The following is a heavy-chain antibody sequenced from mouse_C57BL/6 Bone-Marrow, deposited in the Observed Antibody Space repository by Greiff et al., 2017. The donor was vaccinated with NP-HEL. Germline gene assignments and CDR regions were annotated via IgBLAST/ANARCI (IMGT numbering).Heavy chain of an antibody. Sequence: QVQLKQSGAELARPGASVKLSCKASGYTFTSYGISWVKQRTGQGLEWIGEIYPRSGNTYYNEKFKGKATLTADKSSSTAYMELRSLTSEDSAVYFCARPLYDGYFYFDYWGQGTTLTVSS. D-gene: IGHD2-3*01. CDR3: ARPLYDGYFYFDY. J-gene: IGHJ2*01. V-gene: IGHV1-81*01. CDR1: GYTFTSYG. CDR2: IYPRSGNT.